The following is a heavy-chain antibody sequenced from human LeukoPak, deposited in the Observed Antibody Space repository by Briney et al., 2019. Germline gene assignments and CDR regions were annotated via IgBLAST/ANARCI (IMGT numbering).Heavy chain of an antibody. Sequence: SETLSLTCTVSGGSISSYYWSWIRQPPGKGLEWIGYIYYSGSTNYNPSLKSRVTISVDTSKNQFSLKLSSVTAADTAVYYCALSREEMAGPYYFDYWGQGTLVTVSS. CDR3: ALSREEMAGPYYFDY. V-gene: IGHV4-59*08. D-gene: IGHD5-24*01. J-gene: IGHJ4*02. CDR2: IYYSGST. CDR1: GGSISSYY.